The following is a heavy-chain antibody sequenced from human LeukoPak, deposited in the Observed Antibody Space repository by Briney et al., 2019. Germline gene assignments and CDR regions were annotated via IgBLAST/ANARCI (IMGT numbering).Heavy chain of an antibody. Sequence: GGSLRLSCAASGLTLSSYWMSWVRQAPGKGLEWVANIKQDGSEKYYVDSVEGRFTISRDNAKNSLYLQMNSPRAEDTAVYYCAREGYGPLDFWGQGTLVTVSS. CDR2: IKQDGSEK. J-gene: IGHJ4*02. D-gene: IGHD4-17*01. V-gene: IGHV3-7*01. CDR3: AREGYGPLDF. CDR1: GLTLSSYW.